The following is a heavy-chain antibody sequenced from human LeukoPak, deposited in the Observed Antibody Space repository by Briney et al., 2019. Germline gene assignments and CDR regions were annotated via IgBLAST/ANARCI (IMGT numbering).Heavy chain of an antibody. J-gene: IGHJ2*01. CDR3: RRQPTVTTGNWYFDL. D-gene: IGHD4-17*01. V-gene: IGHV5-51*01. Sequence: GESLKISCKGSGYSFTSYWIGWVRQMPGKGLEWMGIIYPGDSDTRYSPSFQGQVTISADKSISTAYLQWGSMKASDPAMYYCRRQPTVTTGNWYFDLWGGAPWSLSPQ. CDR1: GYSFTSYW. CDR2: IYPGDSDT.